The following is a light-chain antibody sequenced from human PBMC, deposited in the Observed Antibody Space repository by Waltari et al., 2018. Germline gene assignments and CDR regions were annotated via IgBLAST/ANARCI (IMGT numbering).Light chain of an antibody. CDR3: SAYTSRGTLK. Sequence: QSALTQPASVSGSPGQSITISCTGTSDDIGASSYVTWYHQPPGKVPKLIIYDLTGRPSGVSNRFSGSKSCSTASLTVSGLQAEDEGLFYCSAYTSRGTLKFGGGTRVTVL. CDR2: DLT. V-gene: IGLV2-14*03. CDR1: SDDIGASSY. J-gene: IGLJ2*01.